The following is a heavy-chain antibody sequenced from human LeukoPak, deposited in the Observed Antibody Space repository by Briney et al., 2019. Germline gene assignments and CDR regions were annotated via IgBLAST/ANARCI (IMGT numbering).Heavy chain of an antibody. CDR3: ARRSVGGGDYYGMDV. CDR2: IYYSGST. D-gene: IGHD2-21*01. J-gene: IGHJ6*02. CDR1: GGSISSGDYY. Sequence: SQTLSLTCTVSGGSISSGDYYWSWIRQPPGKGLEWIGYIYYSGSTYYNPSLKSRVTISVDTSKNQFSLKLSSVTAADTAVYYCARRSVGGGDYYGMDVWGQGTTVTVSS. V-gene: IGHV4-30-4*01.